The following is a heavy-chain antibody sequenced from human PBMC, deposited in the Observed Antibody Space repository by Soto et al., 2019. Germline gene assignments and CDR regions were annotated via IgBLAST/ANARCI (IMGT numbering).Heavy chain of an antibody. V-gene: IGHV5-51*01. CDR3: ARPSDVGLASSFEY. J-gene: IGHJ4*02. CDR2: IYPGNSNT. CDR1: GYSFTNYW. Sequence: PGESLKISCQGSGYSFTNYWIGWVRQMPGTGLEWLGIIYPGNSNTRYSPSFEGQVTMSADKSINTAYLQWSSLRASDTAIYFCARPSDVGLASSFEYWGQGTQVTVPS.